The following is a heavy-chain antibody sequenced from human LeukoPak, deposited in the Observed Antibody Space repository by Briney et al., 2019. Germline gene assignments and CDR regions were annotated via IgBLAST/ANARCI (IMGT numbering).Heavy chain of an antibody. J-gene: IGHJ4*02. V-gene: IGHV3-64*02. CDR3: ARELPSSGYFDY. D-gene: IGHD3-22*01. CDR2: ICADGTDI. Sequence: PGGSLRLSCTDSGFAFSTYFMRWVRQAPGEGLEYVSSICADGTDIYYADFVHGRFTISRDNSKNTLYLQMGSLRHEDMAIYYCARELPSSGYFDYWGQGTLVTVSS. CDR1: GFAFSTYF.